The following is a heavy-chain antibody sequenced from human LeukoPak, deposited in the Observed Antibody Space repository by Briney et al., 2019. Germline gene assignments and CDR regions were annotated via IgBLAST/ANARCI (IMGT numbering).Heavy chain of an antibody. CDR2: MQYDGIDR. D-gene: IGHD1-1*01. Sequence: GGSLRLSCAASGFSFSTYGMHWVRQAPGKGLEWVAFMQYDGIDRFYGDSVKGRFTISRDNSKNTMYLQMNSLRPEDTAVYYCAKEKQLEPFDYWGQGTLVTVSS. V-gene: IGHV3-30*02. CDR3: AKEKQLEPFDY. J-gene: IGHJ4*02. CDR1: GFSFSTYG.